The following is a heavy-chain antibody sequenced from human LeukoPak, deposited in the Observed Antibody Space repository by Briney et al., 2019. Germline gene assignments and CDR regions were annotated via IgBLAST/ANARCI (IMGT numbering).Heavy chain of an antibody. CDR2: IYHSGCT. J-gene: IGHJ6*03. V-gene: IGHV4-38-2*02. CDR3: ARVPYYYYMDV. Sequence: SETLSLTCIVSNYSISSGSYWTWIRQPPGRGLEWIGGIYHSGCTFYNPSLKSRVTISVDTSKNEFSLKLNSVTAADTALYYCARVPYYYYMDVWGKGTTVTVSS. CDR1: NYSISSGSY.